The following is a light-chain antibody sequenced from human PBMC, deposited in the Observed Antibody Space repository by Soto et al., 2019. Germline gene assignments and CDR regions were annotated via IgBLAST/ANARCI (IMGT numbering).Light chain of an antibody. CDR1: SSDVGGYNY. Sequence: QSALTQPASVSGSPGQSITISCTGTSSDVGGYNYVCWYKQHPGKAPQLMIYEVTNRPSGVSDRFSGSKSGNTASLTISGLQAEDEADYYCSSYKSSSTLYVFGTGTKLTVL. V-gene: IGLV2-14*01. CDR2: EVT. CDR3: SSYKSSSTLYV. J-gene: IGLJ1*01.